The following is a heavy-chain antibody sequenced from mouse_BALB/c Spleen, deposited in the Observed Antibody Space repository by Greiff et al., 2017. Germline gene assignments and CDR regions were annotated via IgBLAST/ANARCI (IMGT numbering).Heavy chain of an antibody. Sequence: EVHLVESGGGLVKPGGSLKLSCAASGFTFSSYTMSWVRQTPEKRLEWVATISSGGSYTYYPDSVKGRFTISRDNAKNTLYLQMSSLKSEDTAMYYCTRSFITTATDYWGQGTSVTVSS. CDR1: GFTFSSYT. J-gene: IGHJ4*01. D-gene: IGHD1-2*01. CDR2: ISSGGSYT. V-gene: IGHV5-6-4*01. CDR3: TRSFITTATDY.